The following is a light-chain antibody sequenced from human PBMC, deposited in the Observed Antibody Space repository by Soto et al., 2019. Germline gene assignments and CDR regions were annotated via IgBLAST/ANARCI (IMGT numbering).Light chain of an antibody. CDR3: HQRQSWPRT. Sequence: TWSPDTLTGSPGERATLSCRASQTVNSRLAWYQHKPGQAPRLLIYHTSNRATGIPARFSGSGSGTDFTLTISSLEPEDFAVYYCHQRQSWPRTFGQGT. V-gene: IGKV3-11*01. CDR2: HTS. CDR1: QTVNSR. J-gene: IGKJ1*01.